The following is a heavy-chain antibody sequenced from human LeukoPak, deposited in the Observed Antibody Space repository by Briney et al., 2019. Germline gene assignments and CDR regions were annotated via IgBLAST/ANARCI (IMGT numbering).Heavy chain of an antibody. V-gene: IGHV1-24*01. CDR1: GYTLTELS. D-gene: IGHD3-22*01. J-gene: IGHJ4*02. CDR2: FDPEDGET. Sequence: ASVKVSCKVSGYTLTELSTHWVRQAPGKGLEWMGGFDPEDGETIYAQKFQGRVTMTEDTSTDTAYMELSSLRSEDTAVYYCATRIAYYDSSGYSLRYWGQGTLVTVSS. CDR3: ATRIAYYDSSGYSLRY.